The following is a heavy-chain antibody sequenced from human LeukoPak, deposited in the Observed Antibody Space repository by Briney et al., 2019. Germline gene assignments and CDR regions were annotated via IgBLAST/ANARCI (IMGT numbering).Heavy chain of an antibody. D-gene: IGHD4-23*01. CDR2: ISSTASSI. V-gene: IGHV3-48*04. Sequence: GGSLRLSCAASEFTFSSYSMSWVRQAPGKGLEWVSYISSTASSIYYADSVKGRFTISRDNAKNSLYLQMNSLRAEDTAVYYCARDVTSHGGDWFDRWGQGTLVTLS. CDR1: EFTFSSYS. J-gene: IGHJ5*02. CDR3: ARDVTSHGGDWFDR.